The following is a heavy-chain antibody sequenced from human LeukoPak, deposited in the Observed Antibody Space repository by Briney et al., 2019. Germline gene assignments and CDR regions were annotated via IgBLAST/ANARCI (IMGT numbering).Heavy chain of an antibody. CDR3: ARRPLTGYYYFDY. D-gene: IGHD3-9*01. V-gene: IGHV3-74*01. Sequence: PGGSLRLSCAASGFTLRSYWMHWVRQAPGKGLVWVSRINSDGGTTTYADSVKGRFTISRDNAKNTLYLQMNSLRAEDTAVYYCARRPLTGYYYFDYWGPGTLVTVSS. CDR1: GFTLRSYW. J-gene: IGHJ4*02. CDR2: INSDGGTT.